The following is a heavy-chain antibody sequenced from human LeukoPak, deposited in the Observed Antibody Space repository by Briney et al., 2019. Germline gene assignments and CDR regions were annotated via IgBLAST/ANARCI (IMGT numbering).Heavy chain of an antibody. J-gene: IGHJ4*02. CDR1: GFTFSSYS. V-gene: IGHV3-48*01. Sequence: GGSLRLSCAASGFTFSSYSMNWVRQAPGKGLEWVSYISSSSSTIYYADSVKGRFTISRDNAKSSLYLQMNSLRAEDTAVYYCARDPGVVGVIITGFDYWGQGTLVTVSS. CDR3: ARDPGVVGVIITGFDY. D-gene: IGHD3-9*01. CDR2: ISSSSSTI.